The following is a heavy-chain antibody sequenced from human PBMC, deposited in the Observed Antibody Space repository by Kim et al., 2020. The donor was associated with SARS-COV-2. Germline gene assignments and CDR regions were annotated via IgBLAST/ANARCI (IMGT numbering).Heavy chain of an antibody. Sequence: GGSLRLSCAASGFTFSSFAMHWVRQAPGKGLEWLAVISYDGSNKYYADSVKGRFTVSRDNSKNTLYLQMNSLRAEDTAVFYCARPQDNTMVRGVIYYYYYGMDVWGQGTTVTVSS. J-gene: IGHJ6*02. CDR3: ARPQDNTMVRGVIYYYYYGMDV. CDR1: GFTFSSFA. V-gene: IGHV3-30*04. D-gene: IGHD3-10*01. CDR2: ISYDGSNK.